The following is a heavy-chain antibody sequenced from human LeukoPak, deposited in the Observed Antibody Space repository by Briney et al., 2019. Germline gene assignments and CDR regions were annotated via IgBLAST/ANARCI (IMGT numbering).Heavy chain of an antibody. CDR3: ARVGDYVCKD. D-gene: IGHD3-16*01. CDR2: IYTGGST. CDR1: GFTVSSNY. Sequence: GGSLRLSCSASGFTVSSNYMSWVRQAPGKGLEWVSVIYTGGSTYYADSVKGRFTISRDNSKNTLYLQMNSLRVEDTAVYYCARVGDYVCKDWGQGTLVTVSS. V-gene: IGHV3-66*01. J-gene: IGHJ4*02.